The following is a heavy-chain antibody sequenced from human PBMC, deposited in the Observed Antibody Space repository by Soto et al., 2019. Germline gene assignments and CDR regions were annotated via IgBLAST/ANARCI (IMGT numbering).Heavy chain of an antibody. Sequence: GGSLRLSCAASGFTFSSSWMSWVRQAPGKGLEWVANIKEDGSEKDYVDPVKGRFTITRDNAKNSLYLQMSSLRGDDTGVYFCVRATLSWGHYYFRGLDVWGQGTTVTVSS. V-gene: IGHV3-7*01. J-gene: IGHJ6*02. CDR3: VRATLSWGHYYFRGLDV. CDR1: GFTFSSSW. CDR2: IKEDGSEK. D-gene: IGHD3-22*01.